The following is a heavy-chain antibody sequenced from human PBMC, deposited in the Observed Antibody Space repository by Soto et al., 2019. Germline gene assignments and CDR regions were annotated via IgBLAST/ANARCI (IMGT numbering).Heavy chain of an antibody. V-gene: IGHV3-48*03. CDR1: GFTFSSYE. Sequence: GGSLRLSCAASGFTFSSYEMNWVRQAPGKGLEWVSYISSSGSTIYYADSVKGRFTISRDNAKNSLYLQMNSLRAEDTAVYYCARDGTIVGVGPYYYYGMDVWGQGTTVTVSS. J-gene: IGHJ6*02. CDR3: ARDGTIVGVGPYYYYGMDV. CDR2: ISSSGSTI. D-gene: IGHD3-3*01.